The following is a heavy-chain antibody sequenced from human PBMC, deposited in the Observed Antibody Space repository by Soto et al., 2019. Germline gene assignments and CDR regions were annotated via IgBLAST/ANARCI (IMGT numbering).Heavy chain of an antibody. D-gene: IGHD6-19*01. CDR3: ARAVAGTRRYYYGMDV. V-gene: IGHV1-2*04. CDR2: INPNSGGT. Sequence: AAVKVSCKASGYTFTSYYMHWVRQAPGQGLEWMGIINPNSGGTNYAQKFQGWVTMTRDTSISTAYMELSRLRSDDTAVYYCARAVAGTRRYYYGMDVWGQGTTVTVSS. J-gene: IGHJ6*02. CDR1: GYTFTSYY.